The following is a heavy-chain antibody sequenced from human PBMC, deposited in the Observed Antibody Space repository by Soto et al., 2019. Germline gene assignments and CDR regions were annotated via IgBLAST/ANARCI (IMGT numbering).Heavy chain of an antibody. CDR1: GFTFSTYW. CDR2: IKQDGSDK. CDR3: ARPGAAADGMDV. J-gene: IGHJ6*02. D-gene: IGHD6-13*01. Sequence: PGGSLRLSCAASGFTFSTYWMSWVRHAPGKGLEWVANIKQDGSDKNYVDSAKGRFTISRDNAKNSLYLQMNSLRVEDTAVYYCARPGAAADGMDVWGQGTTVTVSS. V-gene: IGHV3-7*05.